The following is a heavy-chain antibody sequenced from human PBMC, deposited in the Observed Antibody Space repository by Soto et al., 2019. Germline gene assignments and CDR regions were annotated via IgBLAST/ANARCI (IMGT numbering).Heavy chain of an antibody. CDR1: GGSIISSTYY. D-gene: IGHD3-3*01. Sequence: QVQLQESGPGLGKPSETLSLTCTVSGGSIISSTYYWGWIRQPPGKGLEWIGSTYYSGSANYNPSLKSRVPISEDTSKNQFSLKLSSVTAADTAVYYCARHGDFWSGSQGYNWFDPWGQGTLITVSS. V-gene: IGHV4-39*01. J-gene: IGHJ5*02. CDR3: ARHGDFWSGSQGYNWFDP. CDR2: TYYSGSA.